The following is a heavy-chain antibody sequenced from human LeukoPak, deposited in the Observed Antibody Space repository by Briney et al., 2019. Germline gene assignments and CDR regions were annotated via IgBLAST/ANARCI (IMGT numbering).Heavy chain of an antibody. J-gene: IGHJ4*02. D-gene: IGHD3-10*01. CDR3: ARDPAHGSGTV. CDR1: GGSISSSSYY. CDR2: IYYSGST. V-gene: IGHV4-61*01. Sequence: SETLSLTCTVSGGSISSSSYYWSWIRQPPGKGLEWIGYIYYSGSTNYNPSLKSRVTISVDTSKNQFSLKLSSVTAADSAVYYCARDPAHGSGTVWGQGTLVTVSS.